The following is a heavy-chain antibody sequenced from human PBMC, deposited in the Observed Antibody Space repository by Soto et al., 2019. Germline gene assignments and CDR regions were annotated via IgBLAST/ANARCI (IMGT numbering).Heavy chain of an antibody. J-gene: IGHJ4*02. CDR2: VYHTGRT. CDR3: AMDLAFFYS. D-gene: IGHD2-2*03. CDR1: GGSFKSGSYS. V-gene: IGHV4-61*01. Sequence: QVQLQESGPGLVKPSETLSLTCTVSGGSFKSGSYSWSWIRQPPGKGLEWIGYVYHTGRTSYNPSLKCRFSISMDTSKNHFSLTLDSVTAADRAVYFCAMDLAFFYSWVKGTLVTVSS.